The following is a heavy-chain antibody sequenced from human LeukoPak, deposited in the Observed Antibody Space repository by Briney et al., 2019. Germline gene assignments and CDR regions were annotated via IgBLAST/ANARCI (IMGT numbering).Heavy chain of an antibody. CDR2: IRQDGSEN. Sequence: SGGSLRLSCAASGFTFSNYWMSWVRQTPGKGLEWVANIRQDGSENYYVGSVKGRFTISRDNAKNALYLQMNSLRAEDTAVYYCASDRPGTSGYSSSWHYFDYWGQGTLVTVSS. D-gene: IGHD6-13*01. CDR1: GFTFSNYW. V-gene: IGHV3-7*01. J-gene: IGHJ4*02. CDR3: ASDRPGTSGYSSSWHYFDY.